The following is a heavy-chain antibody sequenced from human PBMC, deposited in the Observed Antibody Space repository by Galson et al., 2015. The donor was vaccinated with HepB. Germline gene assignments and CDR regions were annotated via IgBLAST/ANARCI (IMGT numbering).Heavy chain of an antibody. Sequence: QVQLQESGPGLVKPSETLSLTCTVSGGSISSYYWSWIRQPPGKGLEWIGYIYYSGSTNYNPSLKSRVTISVDTSKNQFSLKLSSVTAADTAVYYCARGGGYYHNWFDPWGQGTLVTVSS. CDR2: IYYSGST. CDR3: ARGGGYYHNWFDP. V-gene: IGHV4-59*01. D-gene: IGHD3-22*01. J-gene: IGHJ5*02. CDR1: GGSISSYY.